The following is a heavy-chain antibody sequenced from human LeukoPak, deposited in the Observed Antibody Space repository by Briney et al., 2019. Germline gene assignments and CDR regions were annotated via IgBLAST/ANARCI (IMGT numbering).Heavy chain of an antibody. D-gene: IGHD5-12*01. CDR2: ITDGDAT. J-gene: IGHJ4*02. V-gene: IGHV3-23*01. Sequence: GGSLRLSCAASGFTFSSYAMSWVRQAPGKGLEWVSAITDGDATHYADSVKGRFTISRDNSKNTLYLQMNSLRTEDTAVYYCARDLHIVATFYYFDYWGQGTLVTVSS. CDR3: ARDLHIVATFYYFDY. CDR1: GFTFSSYA.